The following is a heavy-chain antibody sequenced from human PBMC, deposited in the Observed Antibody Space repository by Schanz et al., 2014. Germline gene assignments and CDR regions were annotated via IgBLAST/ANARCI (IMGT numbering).Heavy chain of an antibody. Sequence: QVQLVQSGSEVKKPGSSVTVSCKSSGATFNSYAFGWVRQAPGQGLEWMGRIIPVVNVSNYPQRFQGRLTISADISTTTAFLELTSLRSEDTAVYYCAREGDQFFAAHYFFDDWGQGTLVTVSS. V-gene: IGHV1-69*04. J-gene: IGHJ4*02. D-gene: IGHD6-6*01. CDR3: AREGDQFFAAHYFFDD. CDR2: IIPVVNVS. CDR1: GATFNSYA.